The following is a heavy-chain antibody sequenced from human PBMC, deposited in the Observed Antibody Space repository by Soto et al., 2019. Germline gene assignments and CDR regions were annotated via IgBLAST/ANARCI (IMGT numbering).Heavy chain of an antibody. D-gene: IGHD2-15*01. V-gene: IGHV1-46*01. Sequence: QVQLVQSGAEVKKPGASVKVSCKASGYTFTSYYMHWVRQAPGQGLEWIGIIDPSGGGTSYAQKFQGRLTMTGDTSTSTVYMELSSLRSEDTAVYYCARDRVDCSGGNCWRSVEDTWGQGTLVTVSS. J-gene: IGHJ5*02. CDR2: IDPSGGGT. CDR1: GYTFTSYY. CDR3: ARDRVDCSGGNCWRSVEDT.